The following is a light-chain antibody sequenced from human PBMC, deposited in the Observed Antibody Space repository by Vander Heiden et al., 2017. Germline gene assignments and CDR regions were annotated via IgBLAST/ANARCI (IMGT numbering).Light chain of an antibody. V-gene: IGLV3-1*01. Sequence: SYELTQPPSVSVSPGQTASITCSGDKLGDKYVCWYQQKPGQSPLRVIYQDNKRPSGIPERFSGSNSGKKANLTISGTQAMDEADYYCQAWDSTTGGLGGGTNL. CDR3: QAWDSTTGG. CDR2: QDN. J-gene: IGLJ2*01. CDR1: KLGDKY.